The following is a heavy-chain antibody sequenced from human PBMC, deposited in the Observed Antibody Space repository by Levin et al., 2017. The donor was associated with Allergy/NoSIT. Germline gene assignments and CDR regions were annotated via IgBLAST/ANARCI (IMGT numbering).Heavy chain of an antibody. V-gene: IGHV3-33*01. Sequence: TGGSLRLSCAASGFTFSSSGMHWVRQAPGKGLEWVTVIWSNGINKYYADSVKGRFTNSRDNSKNTLFLQMNSLRVEDTAVYYCVRERGPFDGFDIWGQGTMVTVSS. D-gene: IGHD3-10*01. CDR2: IWSNGINK. CDR1: GFTFSSSG. CDR3: VRERGPFDGFDI. J-gene: IGHJ3*02.